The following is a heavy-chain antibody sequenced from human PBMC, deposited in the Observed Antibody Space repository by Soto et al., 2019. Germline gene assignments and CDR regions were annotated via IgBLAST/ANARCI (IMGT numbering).Heavy chain of an antibody. V-gene: IGHV3-64D*08. CDR1: GFTFSSYA. CDR2: ISSNGGST. J-gene: IGHJ5*02. D-gene: IGHD3-3*01. CDR3: VKDSGNDFWSGGGFDP. Sequence: GGSLRLSCSASGFTFSSYAMHWVRQAPGKGLEYVSAISSNGGSTYYADSVKGRFTISRDNSKNTLYLQMSSLRAEDTAVYYCVKDSGNDFWSGGGFDPWGQGTLVTVSS.